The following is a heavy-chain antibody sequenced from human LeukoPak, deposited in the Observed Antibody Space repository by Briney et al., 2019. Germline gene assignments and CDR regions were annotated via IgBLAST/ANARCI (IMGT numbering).Heavy chain of an antibody. D-gene: IGHD6-6*01. Sequence: GGSLRLSCAASGFTFSSHTMSWVRQAPGKGLEWVSAIGGSGDSTYYADSVKGRFTISRDNSQNTLYLQMNSLRAEDTAVYYCAKDPLEQLSTIYFQNWGQGTLVTVSS. V-gene: IGHV3-23*01. CDR2: IGGSGDST. CDR1: GFTFSSHT. J-gene: IGHJ1*01. CDR3: AKDPLEQLSTIYFQN.